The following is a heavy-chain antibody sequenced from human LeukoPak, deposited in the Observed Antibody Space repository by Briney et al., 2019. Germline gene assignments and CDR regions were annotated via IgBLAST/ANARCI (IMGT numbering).Heavy chain of an antibody. Sequence: ASVKVSCKASGYTFTSYGISWVRQAPGQGLEWMGWISAYNGNTNYAQKLQGRVTMTTDTSTSTAYMELRSLRPDDTAVYYCARVLTYYYDSSGYYNLGDFDYWGQGTLVTVSS. J-gene: IGHJ4*02. CDR2: ISAYNGNT. D-gene: IGHD3-22*01. CDR1: GYTFTSYG. CDR3: ARVLTYYYDSSGYYNLGDFDY. V-gene: IGHV1-18*01.